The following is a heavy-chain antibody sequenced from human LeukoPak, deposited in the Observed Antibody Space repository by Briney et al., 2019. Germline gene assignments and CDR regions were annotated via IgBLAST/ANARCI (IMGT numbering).Heavy chain of an antibody. J-gene: IGHJ4*02. Sequence: PGGSLRLSCAASGFTFSSYSMNWVRQAPGKGLEWVSSISSSSSYIYYADSVKGRFTISRDNAKNSLYLQMNSLRAEDTAVYYCARDGPSSGSYYLLYWGQGTLVTVSS. CDR3: ARDGPSSGSYYLLY. CDR1: GFTFSSYS. CDR2: ISSSSSYI. V-gene: IGHV3-21*01. D-gene: IGHD3-10*01.